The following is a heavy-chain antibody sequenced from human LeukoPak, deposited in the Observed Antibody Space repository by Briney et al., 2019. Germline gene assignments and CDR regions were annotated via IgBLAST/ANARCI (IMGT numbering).Heavy chain of an antibody. D-gene: IGHD5-18*01. CDR1: GYTFTGYD. J-gene: IGHJ4*03. Sequence: ASVKVSCKASGYTFTGYDINWVRQATGQGLEWMGWLNPNSGNTGYAQKFQGRVTITRDTSITTAYMELSSLRSEDTAVYYCTRDRERGYSYAYGGDYWGQGTTVTVSS. CDR3: TRDRERGYSYAYGGDY. CDR2: LNPNSGNT. V-gene: IGHV1-8*03.